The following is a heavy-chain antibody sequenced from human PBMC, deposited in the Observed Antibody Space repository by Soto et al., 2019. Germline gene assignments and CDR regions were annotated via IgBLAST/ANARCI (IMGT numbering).Heavy chain of an antibody. V-gene: IGHV4-61*03. CDR3: ARRHVVVVSATRGDDFDI. CDR2: IYYSGNT. Sequence: SETQSLTCTVSGGYISSGGYYWSWIRQHPGKGLEWIGYIYYSGNTKYNPSLTSRVTISLDTSKSHFSLRLTSVTAADTAVYYCARRHVVVVSATRGDDFDIWGQGTMVTVSS. D-gene: IGHD2-15*01. CDR1: GGYISSGGYY. J-gene: IGHJ3*02.